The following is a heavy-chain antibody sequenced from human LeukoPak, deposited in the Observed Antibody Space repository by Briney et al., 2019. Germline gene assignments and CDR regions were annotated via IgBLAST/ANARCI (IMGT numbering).Heavy chain of an antibody. D-gene: IGHD6-19*01. CDR3: ASALNSYSSGLEYFQH. V-gene: IGHV4-59*01. CDR1: GGSISSYY. J-gene: IGHJ1*01. CDR2: IYYSGST. Sequence: PSETLSLTCTVSGGSISSYYWSWIRQPPGKGLEWIGYIYYSGSTNCNPSLKSRVTISVDTSKNQFSLKLSSVTAADTAVYYCASALNSYSSGLEYFQHWGQGTLVTVSS.